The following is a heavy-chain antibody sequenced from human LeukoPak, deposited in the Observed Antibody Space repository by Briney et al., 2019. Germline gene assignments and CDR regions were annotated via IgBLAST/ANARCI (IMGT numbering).Heavy chain of an antibody. Sequence: GGSLRLSCAASGFTFSSYAMSWVRQAPGKGLEWVSLISGSGGTTYCADSVKGRFTISRDNSKNTLFLQMYSLRAEDTAAYYCAKPREYSSTWFGVDHWGQGSLVTVSS. CDR2: ISGSGGTT. CDR3: AKPREYSSTWFGVDH. V-gene: IGHV3-23*01. CDR1: GFTFSSYA. D-gene: IGHD6-13*01. J-gene: IGHJ4*02.